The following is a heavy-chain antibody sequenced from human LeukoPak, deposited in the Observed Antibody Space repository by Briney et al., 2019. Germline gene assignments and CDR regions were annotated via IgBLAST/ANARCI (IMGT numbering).Heavy chain of an antibody. V-gene: IGHV4-34*01. D-gene: IGHD3-10*01. CDR1: GDSFDNYY. Sequence: SETLSLTCGVYGDSFDNYYWNWIRQFPEKRLEWIGEVDHSGRTTYSPSLQGRVTISVDTSKSQFSLKLNSVTAADTAVYLCAATNYFYGSGSFNKRDSWGQGTLVTVSS. CDR3: AATNYFYGSGSFNKRDS. CDR2: VDHSGRT. J-gene: IGHJ4*02.